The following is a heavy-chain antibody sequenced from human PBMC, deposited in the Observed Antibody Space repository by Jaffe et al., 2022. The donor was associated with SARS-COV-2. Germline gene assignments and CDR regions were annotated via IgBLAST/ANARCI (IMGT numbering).Heavy chain of an antibody. D-gene: IGHD3-10*01. V-gene: IGHV3-15*01. CDR3: TTSGLSN. Sequence: EVQLVESGGGLVKPGGSLRLSCAASGFTFRDAHMAWVRQTPGKGLEWVGHIQSRPDGGTAHYASPVKGRFIISRDDSKNTLYLQMSSLKTDDTALYYCTTSGLSNWGQGTLVTVSS. CDR2: IQSRPDGGTA. CDR1: GFTFRDAH. J-gene: IGHJ4*02.